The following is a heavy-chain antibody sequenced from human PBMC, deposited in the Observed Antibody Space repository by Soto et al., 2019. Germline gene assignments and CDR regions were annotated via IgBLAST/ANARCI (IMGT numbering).Heavy chain of an antibody. CDR1: GFTFSSYS. CDR2: ISSSSSTI. CDR3: AREVLLWFGELSPFDY. J-gene: IGHJ4*02. D-gene: IGHD3-10*01. Sequence: EVQLVESGGGLVQPGGSLRLSCAASGFTFSSYSMNWVRQAPGKGLEWVSYISSSSSTIYYADSVKGRFTISRDNAKNSLYLQMNSLRAEDTAVYYCAREVLLWFGELSPFDYWGQRTLVTVSS. V-gene: IGHV3-48*01.